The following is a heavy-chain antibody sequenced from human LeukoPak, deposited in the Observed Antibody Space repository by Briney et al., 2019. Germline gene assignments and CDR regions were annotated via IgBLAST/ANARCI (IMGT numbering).Heavy chain of an antibody. CDR1: GGSFSGYY. D-gene: IGHD5-24*01. CDR2: INHSGST. Sequence: PSETLSLTCAVYGGSFSGYYWSWIRQPPGKGLEWIGEINHSGSTNYNPSLKSRVTISVDTSKNQFSLKLSSVTAADTAVYYCARALVKRDGYNFKVLYFDYWGQGTLVTVSS. V-gene: IGHV4-34*01. J-gene: IGHJ4*02. CDR3: ARALVKRDGYNFKVLYFDY.